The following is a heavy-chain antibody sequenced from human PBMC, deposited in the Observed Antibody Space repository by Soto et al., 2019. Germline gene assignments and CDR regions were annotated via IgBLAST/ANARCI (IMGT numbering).Heavy chain of an antibody. CDR2: IIPIFGTA. Sequence: VSSVKVSCKASGGTFSSYAISWVRQAPGQGLEWMGGIIPIFGTANYAQKFQGRVTITADESTSTAYMELSSLRSEDTAVYYCAFLRSGWAVDYYYGMDVWGQGTKVTV. CDR1: GGTFSSYA. V-gene: IGHV1-69*13. D-gene: IGHD6-19*01. J-gene: IGHJ6*02. CDR3: AFLRSGWAVDYYYGMDV.